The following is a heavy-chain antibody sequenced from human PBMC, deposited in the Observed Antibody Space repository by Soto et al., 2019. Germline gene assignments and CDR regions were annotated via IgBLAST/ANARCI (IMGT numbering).Heavy chain of an antibody. CDR3: ARTVTGTSGGGIDP. J-gene: IGHJ5*02. Sequence: QVQLQESGPGLVKPSETLSLMCSVSGGSFTNSFWSWLRQPPGKGLELIGFISDSGSSKYSPSLYSRVTISIDPSKSQFSLTLTSVTAADTAVYYCARTVTGTSGGGIDPWGQGSLVTVSS. V-gene: IGHV4-59*08. CDR1: GGSFTNSF. CDR2: ISDSGSS. D-gene: IGHD1-20*01.